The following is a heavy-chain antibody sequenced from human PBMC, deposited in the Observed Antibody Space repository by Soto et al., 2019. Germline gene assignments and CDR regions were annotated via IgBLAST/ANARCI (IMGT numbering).Heavy chain of an antibody. CDR3: AKDLHDYIWGSYELRGAFDI. CDR1: GFTFSSYA. J-gene: IGHJ3*02. Sequence: EVQLLESGGGLVQPGGSLRLSCAASGFTFSSYAMSWVRQAPGKGLEWVSAISGSGGSTYYADSVKGRFTISRDNSKNTLYLQMNSLRAEDTAVYYCAKDLHDYIWGSYELRGAFDIWGQGTMVTVSS. D-gene: IGHD3-16*01. V-gene: IGHV3-23*01. CDR2: ISGSGGST.